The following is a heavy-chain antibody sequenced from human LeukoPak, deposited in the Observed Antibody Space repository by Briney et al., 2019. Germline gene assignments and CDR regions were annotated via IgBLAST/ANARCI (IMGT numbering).Heavy chain of an antibody. V-gene: IGHV4-59*01. J-gene: IGHJ4*02. Sequence: SETLSLTCTASGGSISSYYWSWIRQPPGKGLEWIAYIYYSGSTNYNPSLKSRVTISIDTSKNQFSLQLSSVTAADTAVYYCARRGYSSGWYYFDYWGQGTLVTVSS. CDR3: ARRGYSSGWYYFDY. D-gene: IGHD6-19*01. CDR1: GGSISSYY. CDR2: IYYSGST.